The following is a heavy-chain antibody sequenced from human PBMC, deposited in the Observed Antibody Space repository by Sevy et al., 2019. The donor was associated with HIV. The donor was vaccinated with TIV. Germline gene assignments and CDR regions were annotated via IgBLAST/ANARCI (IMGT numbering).Heavy chain of an antibody. CDR3: ARRVADIFDY. J-gene: IGHJ4*02. CDR2: IYYSGST. D-gene: IGHD6-19*01. V-gene: IGHV4-39*01. Sequence: SETLSLTCTVSGGSISSSSYYWGWIRQPPGKGLEWIGSIYYSGSTYYHPSLKSRVTISVDTSKNQFSLKLSSVTAADTAVYYCARRVADIFDYWGQGTLVTVSS. CDR1: GGSISSSSYY.